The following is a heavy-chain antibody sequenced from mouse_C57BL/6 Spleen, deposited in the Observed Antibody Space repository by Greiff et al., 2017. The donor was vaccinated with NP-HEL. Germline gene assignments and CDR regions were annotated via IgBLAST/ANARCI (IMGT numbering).Heavy chain of an antibody. Sequence: EVHLVESGGGLVQPGGSLKLSCAASGFTFSDYYMYWVRQTQEKRLEWVAYISNGGGSTYYPDTVKGRFTISRDNAKNTLYLQMSRLKSEDTAMYYCARQGGFTTGDWFAYWGQGTLVTVSA. V-gene: IGHV5-12*01. CDR1: GFTFSDYY. J-gene: IGHJ3*01. CDR2: ISNGGGST. CDR3: ARQGGFTTGDWFAY. D-gene: IGHD2-12*01.